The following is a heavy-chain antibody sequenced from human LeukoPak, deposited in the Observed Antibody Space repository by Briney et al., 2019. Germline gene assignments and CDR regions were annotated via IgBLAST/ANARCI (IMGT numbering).Heavy chain of an antibody. J-gene: IGHJ5*02. CDR2: IIPLFGTA. V-gene: IGHV1-69*05. CDR3: ARAGGRKYYDFWSGYNNWFDP. CDR1: GGTFSSYA. D-gene: IGHD3-3*01. Sequence: SVKVSCKASGGTFSSYAISWVRQAPGQGLEWMGGIIPLFGTANYAQKFQGRVAITTDESTSTAYMELSSLRSEDTAVYYCARAGGRKYYDFWSGYNNWFDPWGQGTLVTVSS.